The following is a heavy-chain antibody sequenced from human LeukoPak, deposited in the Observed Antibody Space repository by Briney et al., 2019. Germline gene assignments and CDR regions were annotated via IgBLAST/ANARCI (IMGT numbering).Heavy chain of an antibody. CDR1: GFSFSSYE. V-gene: IGHV3-48*03. D-gene: IGHD6-13*01. CDR3: ARLQQLVEDH. CDR2: ISSSGSTI. J-gene: IGHJ4*02. Sequence: GGSLRLSCAASGFSFSSYEMNWVRQAPGKGLEWVSYISSSGSTIYYADSVKGRVTISRDNAKNSLFLQMNSLRVEDTAVYYCARLQQLVEDHWGQGTPGHRLL.